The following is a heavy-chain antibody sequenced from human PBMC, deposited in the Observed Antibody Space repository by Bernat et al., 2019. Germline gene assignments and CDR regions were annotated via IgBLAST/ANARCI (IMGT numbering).Heavy chain of an antibody. CDR3: ARDQRYCSSTSCYAYYYYGMDV. CDR1: GFTFSSYW. D-gene: IGHD2-2*01. Sequence: EVQLVESGGGLVQPGGSLRLSCAASGFTFSSYWMSWVRQAPGKGLEWVANIKQDGSEKYYVDSVKGRFTISRDNAKNSLYLQMNSLRAEDTAVYYCARDQRYCSSTSCYAYYYYGMDVWGQGTTVTVSS. J-gene: IGHJ6*02. V-gene: IGHV3-7*04. CDR2: IKQDGSEK.